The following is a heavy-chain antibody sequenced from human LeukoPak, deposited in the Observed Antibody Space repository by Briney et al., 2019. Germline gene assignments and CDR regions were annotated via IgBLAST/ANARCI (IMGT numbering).Heavy chain of an antibody. CDR3: ARDLGLSYYMDV. D-gene: IGHD3-10*01. J-gene: IGHJ6*03. V-gene: IGHV4-38-2*02. Sequence: SETLSLTCTVSGYSISSGYYWGWIRQPPGKGLEWIGSIYHSGSTYYNPSLKSRVTISVDTSKNQFSLKLSSVTAADTAVYYCARDLGLSYYMDVWGKGTTVTVSS. CDR1: GYSISSGYY. CDR2: IYHSGST.